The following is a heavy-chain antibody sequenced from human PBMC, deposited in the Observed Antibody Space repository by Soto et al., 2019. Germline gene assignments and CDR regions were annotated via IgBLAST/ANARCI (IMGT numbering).Heavy chain of an antibody. CDR2: INAGNGNT. CDR3: ARDLHVPIEAAFRAVGPQGYYYGMDV. D-gene: IGHD6-13*01. CDR1: GYTFTSYA. Sequence: QVQLVQSGAEVKKPGASVKVSCKASGYTFTSYAMHWVRQAPGQRLEWMGGINAGNGNTKYSQKFQGRVTITRDTSASTAYMELSSLRSEDTAVYYCARDLHVPIEAAFRAVGPQGYYYGMDVWGQGTTVTVSS. V-gene: IGHV1-3*01. J-gene: IGHJ6*02.